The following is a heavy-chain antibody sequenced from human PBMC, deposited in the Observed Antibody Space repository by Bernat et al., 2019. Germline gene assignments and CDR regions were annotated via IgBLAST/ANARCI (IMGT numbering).Heavy chain of an antibody. CDR2: IWYDGSNK. J-gene: IGHJ6*02. D-gene: IGHD3-16*01. Sequence: QVQLVESGGCVVQPGRSLRLSCAASGFTFSSYGMHWVRQAPGKGLEWVAAIWYDGSNKYYADSVKGRFTISRDNSKNTLYLQMNSLRAEDTAVYYCARVMQEPLYYYDVMDVWGQGTTVTVSS. CDR1: GFTFSSYG. CDR3: ARVMQEPLYYYDVMDV. V-gene: IGHV3-33*01.